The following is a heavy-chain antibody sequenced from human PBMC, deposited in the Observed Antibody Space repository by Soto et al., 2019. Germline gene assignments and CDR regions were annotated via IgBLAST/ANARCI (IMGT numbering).Heavy chain of an antibody. CDR1: GYTFTSYY. D-gene: IGHD2-15*01. Sequence: ASVKVSCKASGYTFTSYYMHWVRQAPGQGLEWMGIINPSGGSTSYAQKFQGRVTMTRDTSTSTVYMELSSLRPEDTAVYYCARDGKRGGYCSGGSCYSPAYYYYYGMDVWGQGTTVTVSS. CDR3: ARDGKRGGYCSGGSCYSPAYYYYYGMDV. J-gene: IGHJ6*02. CDR2: INPSGGST. V-gene: IGHV1-46*01.